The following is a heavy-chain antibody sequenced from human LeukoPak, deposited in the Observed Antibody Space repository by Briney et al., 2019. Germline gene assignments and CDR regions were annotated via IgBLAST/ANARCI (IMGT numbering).Heavy chain of an antibody. Sequence: PGGSLRLSCAASGFTFDDYAMHWVRQAPGKGLEWVPGISWNSGSIGYADSVKGRFTISRDNAKNSLYLQMNSLRAEDTALYYCAKDIGAGIAAACFDYWGQGTLVTVSS. CDR3: AKDIGAGIAAACFDY. V-gene: IGHV3-9*01. CDR1: GFTFDDYA. D-gene: IGHD6-13*01. J-gene: IGHJ4*02. CDR2: ISWNSGSI.